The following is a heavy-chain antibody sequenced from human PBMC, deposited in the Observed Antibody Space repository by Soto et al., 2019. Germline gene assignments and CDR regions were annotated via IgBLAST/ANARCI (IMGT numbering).Heavy chain of an antibody. CDR1: GYTFTSYG. CDR2: ISAYNGNT. Sequence: ASVKVSCKASGYTFTSYGISWVRQAPGQGLEWMGWISAYNGNTNYAQSLQGWVTMTRDTSISTAYMELSRLRSDDTAVYYCARVRVRGVDYYGMDVWGQGTTVTVSS. D-gene: IGHD3-10*01. V-gene: IGHV1-18*01. CDR3: ARVRVRGVDYYGMDV. J-gene: IGHJ6*02.